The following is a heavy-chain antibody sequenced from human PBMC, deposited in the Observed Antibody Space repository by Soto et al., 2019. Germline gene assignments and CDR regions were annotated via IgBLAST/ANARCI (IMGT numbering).Heavy chain of an antibody. Sequence: PSETLSLTCTVSGGSISSYYWSWIRQPPGKGLEWIGYIYYSGSTNYNPSLKSRVTISVDTSKNQFSLKLSSVTAADTAVYYCARTVAYDILTGYYTVGGNWFDPWGQGTLVTVSS. CDR2: IYYSGST. CDR3: ARTVAYDILTGYYTVGGNWFDP. CDR1: GGSISSYY. V-gene: IGHV4-59*01. D-gene: IGHD3-9*01. J-gene: IGHJ5*02.